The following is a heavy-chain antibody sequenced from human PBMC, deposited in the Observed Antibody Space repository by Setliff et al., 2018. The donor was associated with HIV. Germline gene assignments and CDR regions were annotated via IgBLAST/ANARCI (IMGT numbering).Heavy chain of an antibody. Sequence: PGESLKISCAASGFTFSDYYMSWIRQAPGKGLKWVSYISSSGTTIYYANSVKGRFTISRDNAKNSLYLQMNSLRAEDTAVYYCARHGPARWELLGPFDYWGQGTLVTVSS. CDR3: ARHGPARWELLGPFDY. V-gene: IGHV3-11*01. CDR2: ISSSGTTI. CDR1: GFTFSDYY. D-gene: IGHD1-26*01. J-gene: IGHJ4*02.